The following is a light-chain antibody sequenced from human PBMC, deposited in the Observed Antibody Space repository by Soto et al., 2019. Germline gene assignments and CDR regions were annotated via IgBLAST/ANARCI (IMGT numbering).Light chain of an antibody. CDR3: QQSFNTLT. CDR2: SAS. Sequence: DIQMTQSPSSLSASVGDRVTITCRASQSISTYVSWYQHRPGKAPKLLIYSASTLQSGVPPRFSGSGSGTDFTLTISSLQPEDFATYYCQQSFNTLTFGGGTKVE. CDR1: QSISTY. V-gene: IGKV1-39*01. J-gene: IGKJ4*01.